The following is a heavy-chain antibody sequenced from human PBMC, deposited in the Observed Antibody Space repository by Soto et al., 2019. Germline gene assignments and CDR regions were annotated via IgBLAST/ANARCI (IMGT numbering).Heavy chain of an antibody. Sequence: SETLSLTCTVSGGSVSSGNYYWGWIRQPPGKAPEWIGSIFYSETIFYRGASYYNPSLKSRLTMSVDTSKNQFSLNLGSVTAADTAVYYCARLGMVRGVPYPFDYWGQGTLVTVSS. CDR1: GGSVSSGNYY. D-gene: IGHD3-10*01. V-gene: IGHV4-39*01. J-gene: IGHJ4*02. CDR2: IFYSETIFYRGAS. CDR3: ARLGMVRGVPYPFDY.